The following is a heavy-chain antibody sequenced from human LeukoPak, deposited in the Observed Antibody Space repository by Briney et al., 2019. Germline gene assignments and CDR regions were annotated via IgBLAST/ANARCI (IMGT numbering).Heavy chain of an antibody. CDR3: ARSLVGATLEDAFDI. CDR2: VFYSGSA. V-gene: IGHV4-30-2*01. Sequence: SQTLSLTCTVSGDSISSGDYYWSWIRQPPGKGLEWIAYVFYSGSAYYNPSLKSRVSMSVDRSKNQFSLKLSSVTAADTAVYYCARSLVGATLEDAFDIWGQGTMVTVSS. D-gene: IGHD1-26*01. J-gene: IGHJ3*02. CDR1: GDSISSGDYY.